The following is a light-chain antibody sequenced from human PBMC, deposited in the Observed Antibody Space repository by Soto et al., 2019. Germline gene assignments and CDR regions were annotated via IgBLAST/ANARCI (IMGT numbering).Light chain of an antibody. V-gene: IGKV1-5*01. CDR2: DAS. Sequence: DIQVTQSPSTLAASLGDRVTITCRASQSFSHYLAWYQQKPGQAPRLLIYDASNLESGVPSRLSGSGSGREFTLTISSLQPDDFATYYCQQYNAYRTFGQGTKVDIK. CDR3: QQYNAYRT. J-gene: IGKJ1*01. CDR1: QSFSHY.